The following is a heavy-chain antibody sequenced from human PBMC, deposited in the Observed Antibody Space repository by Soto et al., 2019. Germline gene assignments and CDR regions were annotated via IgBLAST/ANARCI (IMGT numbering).Heavy chain of an antibody. CDR3: ARARVVITHDTFDI. CDR1: GFTFSNAW. CDR2: IKTKTDGGTT. J-gene: IGHJ3*02. Sequence: GGSLRLSCAASGFTFSNAWMNWVRQAPGKGLEWVGRIKTKTDGGTTDYAAPVKGRFTLSRDNSKNTLYLQMNSLRAEDTAVYYCARARVVITHDTFDIWGQGTMVTVSS. V-gene: IGHV3-15*01. D-gene: IGHD3-22*01.